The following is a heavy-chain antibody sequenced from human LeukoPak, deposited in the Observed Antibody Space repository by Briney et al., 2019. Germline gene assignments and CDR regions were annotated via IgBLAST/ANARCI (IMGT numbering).Heavy chain of an antibody. D-gene: IGHD2-15*01. CDR3: ARGSLDRGGPRLDC. J-gene: IGHJ4*02. Sequence: ASVKVSCKAFEYTFSSYWIHWMRQAPEQGLEWMGWINPGSGGTKYAQKFQGRVTMTRDTSISTAYMELSSLTSDDTAVYYCARGSLDRGGPRLDCWGQGTLVTVSS. V-gene: IGHV1-2*02. CDR2: INPGSGGT. CDR1: EYTFSSYW.